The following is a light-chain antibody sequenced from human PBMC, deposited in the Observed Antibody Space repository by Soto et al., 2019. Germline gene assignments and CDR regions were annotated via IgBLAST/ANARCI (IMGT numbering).Light chain of an antibody. CDR2: EVS. CDR3: SSYTSSSTYV. CDR1: SSDVGGYNY. V-gene: IGLV2-14*01. J-gene: IGLJ1*01. Sequence: QSALTQPASVSGSPGQSITISCTGTSSDVGGYNYVSWYQQHPGKAPKLLIYEVSNRPSGVSNRFSGYKSGNTACLTISGLQAEDEADYYCSSYTSSSTYVFGTGTKVTVL.